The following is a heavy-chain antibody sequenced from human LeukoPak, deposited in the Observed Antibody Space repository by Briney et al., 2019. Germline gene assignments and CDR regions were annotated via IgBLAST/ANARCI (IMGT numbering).Heavy chain of an antibody. D-gene: IGHD6-19*01. CDR3: ARLIPVAPAGVY. CDR2: IYYSGST. J-gene: IGHJ4*02. V-gene: IGHV4-39*01. CDR1: GYSISSSTYY. Sequence: SETLSLTCTVSGYSISSSTYYWGWIRQPPGKGLEWIGSIYYSGSTYYNPSLKSRVTISVDTSKNQFSLKLSSVTAADTAVYYCARLIPVAPAGVYWGQGTLVTVSS.